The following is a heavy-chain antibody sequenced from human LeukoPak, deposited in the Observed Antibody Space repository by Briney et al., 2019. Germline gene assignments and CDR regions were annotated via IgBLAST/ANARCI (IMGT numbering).Heavy chain of an antibody. CDR1: GFTFSSYA. CDR2: ISYDGSNK. Sequence: GGSLRLSCAASGFTFSSYAMHWVRQAPGKGLEWVAVISYDGSNKYYADSVKGRFTISRENAKNSLYLQMNSLRAGDTAVYYCARGLAYYYDSSGFSMDVWGQGTTVTVSS. V-gene: IGHV3-30*14. D-gene: IGHD3-22*01. CDR3: ARGLAYYYDSSGFSMDV. J-gene: IGHJ6*02.